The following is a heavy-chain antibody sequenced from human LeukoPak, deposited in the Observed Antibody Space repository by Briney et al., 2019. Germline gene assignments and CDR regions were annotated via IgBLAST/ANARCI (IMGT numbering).Heavy chain of an antibody. CDR3: ARDTPQHLKRFDY. D-gene: IGHD6-13*01. CDR1: GYTLDRFV. CDR2: INTYNGKT. V-gene: IGHV1-18*01. J-gene: IGHJ4*02. Sequence: GASVKVSCKASGYTLDRFVISWVRQAPGLGLEWLGWINTYNGKTIFGEKFQGRVTMTTDTSTSTVYMGMTSLRSDDTAVYFCARDTPQHLKRFDYWGQGTLVTVSS.